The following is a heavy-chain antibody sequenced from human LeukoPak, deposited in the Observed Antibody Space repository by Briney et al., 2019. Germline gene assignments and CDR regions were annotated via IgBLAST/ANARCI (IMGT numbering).Heavy chain of an antibody. Sequence: GGSLRLSCAASGFTFSSYEMNWVRQAPGKGLEWVSYISSSGSNIKYADSVKGRFTISRGNAKNSVYLQMNGLRAEDTAVYYCARDKTRPGGIAAASDAFDIWGQGTMVTVSS. CDR3: ARDKTRPGGIAAASDAFDI. CDR1: GFTFSSYE. D-gene: IGHD6-13*01. CDR2: ISSSGSNI. V-gene: IGHV3-48*03. J-gene: IGHJ3*02.